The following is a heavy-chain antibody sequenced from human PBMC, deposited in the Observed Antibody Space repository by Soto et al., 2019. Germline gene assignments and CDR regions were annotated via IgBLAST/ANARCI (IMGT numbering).Heavy chain of an antibody. CDR3: AKGGYSGYLDY. V-gene: IGHV4-59*01. J-gene: IGHJ4*02. D-gene: IGHD5-12*01. Sequence: SETLSLTCTVSGGSISIYYWSWIRQPPGKGLEWIGYFYYSGSTNYNPSLKSRVTISADTSKNQFSLRLSSVTAADTAVYYCAKGGYSGYLDYWGQGTLVTVSS. CDR2: FYYSGST. CDR1: GGSISIYY.